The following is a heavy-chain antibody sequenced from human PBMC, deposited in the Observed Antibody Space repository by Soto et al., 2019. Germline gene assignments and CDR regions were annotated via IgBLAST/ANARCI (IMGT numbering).Heavy chain of an antibody. V-gene: IGHV3-48*03. CDR2: ISSSGSTI. CDR1: GFTFSSYA. Sequence: GGSLRLSCAASGFTFSSYAMHWVRQAPGKGLEWVSYISSSGSTIYYADSVKGRFTISRDNAKNSLYLQMNSLRAEDTAVYYCALTGTTSNFDYWGQGTLVTVS. D-gene: IGHD1-20*01. J-gene: IGHJ4*02. CDR3: ALTGTTSNFDY.